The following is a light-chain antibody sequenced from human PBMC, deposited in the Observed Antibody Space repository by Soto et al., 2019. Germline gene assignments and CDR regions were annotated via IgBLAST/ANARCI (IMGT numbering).Light chain of an antibody. J-gene: IGKJ5*01. Sequence: TLSPSTLSVSTEERATLSCMASQSVASSVAWYQQKPGQAPRLIIYGASTRATGFPARFSGSGSETDFTLTISRLEPEDFALCYCQQYCSSAPITFAQGTRLE. CDR2: GAS. CDR3: QQYCSSAPIT. CDR1: QSVASS. V-gene: IGKV3-20*01.